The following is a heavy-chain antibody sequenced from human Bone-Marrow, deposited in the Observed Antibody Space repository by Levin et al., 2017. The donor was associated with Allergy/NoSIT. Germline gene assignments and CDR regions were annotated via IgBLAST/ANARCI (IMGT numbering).Heavy chain of an antibody. J-gene: IGHJ4*02. CDR1: GFNFIEYS. Sequence: GGSLRLSCAASGFNFIEYSMNWVRQAPGKGLEWLSYISSSGRTRYYADSLNGRFTVSRDKAKNSVYLQMSSLRVEDTAVYYCARDPDFGDYVSDYWGRGTRVIVSS. D-gene: IGHD4-17*01. V-gene: IGHV3-48*01. CDR2: ISSSGRTR. CDR3: ARDPDFGDYVSDY.